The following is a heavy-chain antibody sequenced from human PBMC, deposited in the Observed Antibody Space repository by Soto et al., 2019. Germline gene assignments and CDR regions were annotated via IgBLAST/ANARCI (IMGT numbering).Heavy chain of an antibody. J-gene: IGHJ4*02. CDR3: ARHGTLLIDY. CDR2: IYYSGST. Sequence: SETLSLTCTVSGGSISSGGYYWSWIRQHPGKGLEWIGYIYYSGSTYYNPSLKSRVTISVDTSKNQFSLKLSSVTAADTAVYYCARHGTLLIDYWGQGTLVTVSS. D-gene: IGHD1-26*01. CDR1: GGSISSGGYY. V-gene: IGHV4-31*03.